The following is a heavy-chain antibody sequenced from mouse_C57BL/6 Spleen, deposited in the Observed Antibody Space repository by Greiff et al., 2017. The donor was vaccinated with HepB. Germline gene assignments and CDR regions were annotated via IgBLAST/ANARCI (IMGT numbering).Heavy chain of an antibody. CDR2: IDPEDGDT. V-gene: IGHV14-1*01. J-gene: IGHJ2*01. Sequence: EVQLQQSGAELVRPGASVKLSCTASGFNIKDYYMHWVKQRPEQGLEWIGRIDPEDGDTEYAPKFQGRATMTADTSSNTAYLQLSSLKSEDTAVYYCTRGYYYGSSSYYFDYWGQGTTLTVSS. D-gene: IGHD1-1*01. CDR3: TRGYYYGSSSYYFDY. CDR1: GFNIKDYY.